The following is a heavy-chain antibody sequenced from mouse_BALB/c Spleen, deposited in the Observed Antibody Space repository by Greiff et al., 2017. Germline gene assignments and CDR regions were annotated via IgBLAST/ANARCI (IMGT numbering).Heavy chain of an antibody. CDR3: ARSDYRYDVKNAMDY. V-gene: IGHV1S132*01. CDR1: GYTFTSYW. D-gene: IGHD2-14*01. CDR2: IFPGTGTT. J-gene: IGHJ4*01. Sequence: QVQLQQSGAELVKPGASVKLSCKTSGYTFTSYWIQWVKQRPGQGLGWIGEIFPGTGTTYYNEKFKGKATLTIDTSSSTAYMQLSSLTSEDSAVYFCARSDYRYDVKNAMDYGGQGTSVTVSS.